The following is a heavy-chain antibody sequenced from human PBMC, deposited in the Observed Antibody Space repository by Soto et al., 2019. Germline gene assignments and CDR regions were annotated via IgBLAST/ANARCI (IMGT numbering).Heavy chain of an antibody. CDR1: GGSISSGGYS. J-gene: IGHJ4*02. CDR2: IYHSGST. V-gene: IGHV4-30-2*01. CDR3: ARLWSYYIDY. Sequence: SETLSLSCAVSGGSISSGGYSWSWIRQPPGKGLEWIGYIYHSGSTYHNPSLKSRVTISVDTSKNQFSLKLSSVTAADTAVYYCARLWSYYIDYWGQAALVTVSS. D-gene: IGHD3-10*01.